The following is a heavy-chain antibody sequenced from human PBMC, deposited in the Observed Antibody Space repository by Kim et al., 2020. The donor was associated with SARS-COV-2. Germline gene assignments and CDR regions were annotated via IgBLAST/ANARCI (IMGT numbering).Heavy chain of an antibody. Sequence: GGSLRLSCAASGFTFSSYAMNWVRQAPGKGLEWVAVIGGGGGVTYYADSVKGRFTISRDNSKNTLFLQMNSLRAEDTAVYYCAKGTTGTTLNWFDPWGQGTLVTVSS. CDR3: AKGTTGTTLNWFDP. CDR1: GFTFSSYA. V-gene: IGHV3-23*01. D-gene: IGHD1-1*01. CDR2: IGGGGGVT. J-gene: IGHJ5*02.